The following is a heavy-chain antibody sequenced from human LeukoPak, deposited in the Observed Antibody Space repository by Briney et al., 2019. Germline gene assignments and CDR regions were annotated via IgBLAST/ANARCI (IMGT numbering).Heavy chain of an antibody. CDR2: IRYDGSNK. J-gene: IGHJ4*02. CDR1: GFTFSSYG. V-gene: IGHV3-30*02. Sequence: GGSLRLSCAASGFTFSSYGMHWVRQAPGKGLEWVAFIRYDGSNKYYADSVKGRFTISRDNSKNTLYLQMNSLRAEDTAVYYCAKDKQDSSSWYSPFDHWGQGTLVTVSS. D-gene: IGHD6-13*01. CDR3: AKDKQDSSSWYSPFDH.